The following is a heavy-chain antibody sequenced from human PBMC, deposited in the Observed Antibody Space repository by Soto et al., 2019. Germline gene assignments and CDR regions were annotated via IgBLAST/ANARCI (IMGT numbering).Heavy chain of an antibody. Sequence: EVQVLDSGGGLVQPGGSLRLSCAASGFTFNNYAMNWVRQAPGKGLEWVATISATGGSTYYADSVKGRFTISRDNSKNTLYLQMNGLRVEDTAVYYRAKDRLVGNFDYWGQGTQVTVSS. D-gene: IGHD6-6*01. CDR2: ISATGGST. J-gene: IGHJ4*02. CDR3: AKDRLVGNFDY. CDR1: GFTFNNYA. V-gene: IGHV3-23*01.